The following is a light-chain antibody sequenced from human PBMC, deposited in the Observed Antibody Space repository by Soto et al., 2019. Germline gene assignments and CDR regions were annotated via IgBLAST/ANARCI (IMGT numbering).Light chain of an antibody. V-gene: IGKV3-15*01. Sequence: EIVMTQSPGTLSVSPGERATLSCRASQSVSSSLAWYQQKPGQAPRLLIYGASTRATGIPARFSGSGSGTEFTLTISSLRSEDFATYYCQQLNSYPVTFGQGTRLEIK. CDR3: QQLNSYPVT. CDR1: QSVSSS. CDR2: GAS. J-gene: IGKJ5*01.